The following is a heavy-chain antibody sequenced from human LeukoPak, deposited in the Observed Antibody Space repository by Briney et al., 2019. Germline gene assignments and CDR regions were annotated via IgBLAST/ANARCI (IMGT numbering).Heavy chain of an antibody. CDR2: VRYDETTK. D-gene: IGHD2-2*01. Sequence: GGSLRLSCAASGFTFSNYGMHWVRQAPGKGLEWVAFVRYDETTKFYADSVKCRFTISRDNSKTTLYLQMNSLRAEDTAVYYCAKDVPTAYFDYWGQGTLVTVSS. V-gene: IGHV3-30*02. CDR3: AKDVPTAYFDY. J-gene: IGHJ4*02. CDR1: GFTFSNYG.